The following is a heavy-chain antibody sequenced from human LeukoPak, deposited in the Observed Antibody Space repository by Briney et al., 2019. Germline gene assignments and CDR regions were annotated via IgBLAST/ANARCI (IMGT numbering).Heavy chain of an antibody. CDR3: ARGLRTDPLEY. CDR1: GGTFSSYA. J-gene: IGHJ4*02. V-gene: IGHV1-69*04. D-gene: IGHD1/OR15-1a*01. CDR2: IIPILGIA. Sequence: ASVKVSCKASGGTFSSYAISWVRQAPGQGLEWMGRIIPILGIANYAQKFQGRVTITADESTSTAYMELSSLRSEDTAVYYCARGLRTDPLEYWGQGTLVTVSS.